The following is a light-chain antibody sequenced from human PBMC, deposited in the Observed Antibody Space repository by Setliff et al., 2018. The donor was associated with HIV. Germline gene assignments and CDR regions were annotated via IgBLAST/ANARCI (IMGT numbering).Light chain of an antibody. CDR2: EVN. CDR1: RSDVGGYNY. V-gene: IGLV2-14*01. J-gene: IGLJ2*01. CDR3: TSYTTSSTLV. Sequence: QSALAQPASVSGSPGQSITISCTGTRSDVGGYNYVSWYQQHPGKAPKLMISEVNKRPSGVSNRFSGSKTGNTASLTISGLQAEDEADYYCTSYTTSSTLVFGGGT.